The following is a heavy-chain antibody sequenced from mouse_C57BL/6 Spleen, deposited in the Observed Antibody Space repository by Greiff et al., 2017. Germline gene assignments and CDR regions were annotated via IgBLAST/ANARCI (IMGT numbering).Heavy chain of an antibody. Sequence: QVQLQQSGAELVRPGASVTLSCKASGYTFTDYEMHWVKQTPVHGLEWIGAIDPETGGTAYNQKFKGKAILTADKSSSTAYMELRSLTSEDSAVYYCTRCPSASTWFAYWGQGTLVTVSA. J-gene: IGHJ3*01. CDR1: GYTFTDYE. CDR3: TRCPSASTWFAY. CDR2: IDPETGGT. V-gene: IGHV1-15*01.